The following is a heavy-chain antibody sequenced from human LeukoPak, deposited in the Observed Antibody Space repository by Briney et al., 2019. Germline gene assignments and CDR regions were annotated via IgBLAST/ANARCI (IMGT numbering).Heavy chain of an antibody. J-gene: IGHJ4*02. D-gene: IGHD6-13*01. CDR1: GYSFTSYW. CDR3: ARRTPIAAAGTWDY. CDR2: IYPGDSDT. Sequence: GESLKISCNGSGYSFTSYWIGWVRQMPGKGLEWVGIIYPGDSDTRYSPSFQGQVTISADKSISTAYLQWSRLKASDTAMYYCARRTPIAAAGTWDYWGQGTLVTVSS. V-gene: IGHV5-51*01.